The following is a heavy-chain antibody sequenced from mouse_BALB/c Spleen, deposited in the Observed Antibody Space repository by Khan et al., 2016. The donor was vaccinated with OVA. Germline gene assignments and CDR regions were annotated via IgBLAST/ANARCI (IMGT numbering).Heavy chain of an antibody. CDR1: GYTFTNYG. CDR3: ARSASYWFFDV. D-gene: IGHD6-1*01. CDR2: INTYTGEP. Sequence: QIQLVQSGPELKKPGETVKISCKASGYTFTNYGMNWVKQAPGKGLKWMGWINTYTGEPTYADDFKGRFAFSLETSANTAYLQINNLRNEDTATYFCARSASYWFFDVWGAGTTGTVSS. V-gene: IGHV9-3-1*01. J-gene: IGHJ1*01.